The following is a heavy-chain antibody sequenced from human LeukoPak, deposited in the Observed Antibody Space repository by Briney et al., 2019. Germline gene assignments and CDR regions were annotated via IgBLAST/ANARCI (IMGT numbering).Heavy chain of an antibody. D-gene: IGHD1-26*01. CDR2: INHSGST. CDR1: GGSFSGYY. J-gene: IGHJ4*02. CDR3: ARAGSAPHWGVGATNFDY. V-gene: IGHV4-34*01. Sequence: SETLSLTCAVYGGSFSGYYWSWIRQLPGKGLEWIGEINHSGSTNYNPSLKSRVTISVDTSKNQFSLKLSSVTAADTAVYYCARAGSAPHWGVGATNFDYWGQGTLVTVSS.